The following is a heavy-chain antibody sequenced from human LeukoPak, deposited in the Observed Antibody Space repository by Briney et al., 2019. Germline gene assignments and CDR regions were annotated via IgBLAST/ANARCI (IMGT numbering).Heavy chain of an antibody. Sequence: TGGSLRLSCAASGFTFRSYAIYWVRQAPGEGLEWVSGISGSGGDTYFADSVKGRFTISRDNSKNTVFLQMDSLRAEDTAVYYCAKTTAGYSSGRYPGWPIDYWGQGTLVTVSS. CDR1: GFTFRSYA. D-gene: IGHD6-19*01. V-gene: IGHV3-23*01. CDR2: ISGSGGDT. CDR3: AKTTAGYSSGRYPGWPIDY. J-gene: IGHJ4*02.